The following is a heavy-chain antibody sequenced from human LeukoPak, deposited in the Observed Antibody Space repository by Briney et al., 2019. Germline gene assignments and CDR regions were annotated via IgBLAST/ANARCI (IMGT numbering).Heavy chain of an antibody. CDR1: GDSIISSSYY. J-gene: IGHJ4*01. CDR2: IYYSGST. D-gene: IGHD3/OR15-3a*01. Sequence: SETLSLTCTVSGDSIISSSYYWGWIRQPPGKGLEWIGSIYYSGSTYYNSSLKSRVTISVDTSKNQFSLKLTSVTAADTAVYYCARRINDFWTGQYGYYFDYWGQGTLVTVSS. V-gene: IGHV4-39*01. CDR3: ARRINDFWTGQYGYYFDY.